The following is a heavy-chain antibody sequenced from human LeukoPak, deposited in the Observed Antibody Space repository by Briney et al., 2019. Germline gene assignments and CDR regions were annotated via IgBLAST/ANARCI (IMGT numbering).Heavy chain of an antibody. J-gene: IGHJ4*02. D-gene: IGHD6-19*01. Sequence: GGSLRLSCSASGFTFSSYAMHWVRQAPGKGLEYVSAISSNGGSTYYADSVKGRFAISRDNSKNTLYLQMSSLRAEDTAVYYCVKDTVAGTPTYYFDYWGQGTLVTVSS. CDR1: GFTFSSYA. CDR3: VKDTVAGTPTYYFDY. CDR2: ISSNGGST. V-gene: IGHV3-64D*06.